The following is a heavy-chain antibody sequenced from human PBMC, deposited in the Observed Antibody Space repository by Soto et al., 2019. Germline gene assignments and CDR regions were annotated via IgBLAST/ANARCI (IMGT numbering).Heavy chain of an antibody. CDR2: IVVGSGNT. CDR3: AAAAYYYDSSGYSPPYYYYYGMDV. CDR1: GFTFTSSA. D-gene: IGHD3-22*01. V-gene: IGHV1-58*01. Sequence: SVKVSCKASGFTFTSSAVQWVRQARGQRLEWIGWIVVGSGNTNYAQKFQERVTITRDMSTSTAYMELSSLRSEDTAVYYCAAAAYYYDSSGYSPPYYYYYGMDVWGQGTTVTVS. J-gene: IGHJ6*02.